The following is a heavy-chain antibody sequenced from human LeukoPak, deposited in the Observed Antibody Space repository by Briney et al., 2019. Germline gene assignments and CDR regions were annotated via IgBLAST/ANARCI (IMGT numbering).Heavy chain of an antibody. D-gene: IGHD6-13*01. CDR2: ISAYNGNT. V-gene: IGHV1-18*01. CDR3: ARDIAAAGKGDYYYYGMDV. CDR1: GYTFTSYG. J-gene: IGHJ6*02. Sequence: GASVKVSCKASGYTFTSYGISWVRQAPGQGLEWMGWISAYNGNTNYAQKLQGRVTMTTDTSTSTAYMELRSLRSDDTAVYYCARDIAAAGKGDYYYYGMDVWGQGTTVTVSS.